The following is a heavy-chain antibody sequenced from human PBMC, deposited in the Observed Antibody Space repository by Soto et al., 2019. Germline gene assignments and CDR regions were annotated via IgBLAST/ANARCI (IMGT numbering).Heavy chain of an antibody. CDR2: IYSGGST. Sequence: GGSLRLSCAASGFTVSSNYMSWVRQAPGKGLEWVSVIYSGGSTYYADSVKGRFTISRDNSKNTLYLQMNSLRAEDTAVYYCARDQSRTDYYYYGMDVWGQGTTVTVSS. CDR1: GFTVSSNY. V-gene: IGHV3-53*01. J-gene: IGHJ6*02. CDR3: ARDQSRTDYYYYGMDV.